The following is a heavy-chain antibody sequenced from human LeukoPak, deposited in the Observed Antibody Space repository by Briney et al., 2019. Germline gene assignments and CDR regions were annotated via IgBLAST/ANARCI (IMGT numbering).Heavy chain of an antibody. CDR2: ISSSGSTI. CDR3: AELGITMIGGV. V-gene: IGHV3-48*04. CDR1: GFNFSSYG. J-gene: IGHJ6*04. D-gene: IGHD3-10*02. Sequence: PGGSLRLSCAASGFNFSSYGMHWVRQAPGKGLEWVSYISSSGSTIYYADSVKGRFTISRDNAENSLYLQMNSLRAEDTAVYYCAELGITMIGGVWGKGTTVTISS.